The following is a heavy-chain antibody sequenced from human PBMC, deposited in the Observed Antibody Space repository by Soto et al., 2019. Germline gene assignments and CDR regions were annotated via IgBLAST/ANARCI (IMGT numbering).Heavy chain of an antibody. Sequence: VGSLRLPCAASGFTFSNYALSWVRQAPGKGLEWVSIISASGGSTFYADSVKGRCTISRDNSKNTLYLQMNNLRAEDTAVYYCAQHFDSGRPDNWGQGILVTVSS. CDR3: AQHFDSGRPDN. CDR1: GFTFSNYA. J-gene: IGHJ4*02. CDR2: ISASGGST. V-gene: IGHV3-23*01. D-gene: IGHD6-19*01.